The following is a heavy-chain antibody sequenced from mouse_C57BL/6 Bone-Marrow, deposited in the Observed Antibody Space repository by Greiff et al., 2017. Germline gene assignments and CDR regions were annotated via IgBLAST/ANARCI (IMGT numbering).Heavy chain of an antibody. CDR3: AINYRKGDWYFDV. D-gene: IGHD2-1*01. Sequence: QVQLQQPGAELVKPGASVKVSCKASGYTFTSYWMHWVKQRPGQGLEWLGRIHPSDSDTNYNQKFKGKATLTVDKSSSTAYMQISSLTSEDSAVYYCAINYRKGDWYFDVWGTGTTVTVSS. V-gene: IGHV1-74*01. J-gene: IGHJ1*03. CDR2: IHPSDSDT. CDR1: GYTFTSYW.